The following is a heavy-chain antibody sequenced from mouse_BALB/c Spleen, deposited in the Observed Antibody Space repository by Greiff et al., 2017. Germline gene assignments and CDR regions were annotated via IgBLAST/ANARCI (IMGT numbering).Heavy chain of an antibody. CDR1: GYNFTSYW. CDR2: IYPGSGST. V-gene: IGHV1-55*01. CDR3: ARARGTFAD. D-gene: IGHD3-3*01. Sequence: QVQLQQSGAELVKPGTSVKLSCKASGYNFTSYWINWVKLRPGQGLEWIGDIYPGSGSTNYNEKFKGKATLTVDTSSSTAYMQLSSLASEDSALYYCARARGTFADWGEGTLVTVSA. J-gene: IGHJ3*01.